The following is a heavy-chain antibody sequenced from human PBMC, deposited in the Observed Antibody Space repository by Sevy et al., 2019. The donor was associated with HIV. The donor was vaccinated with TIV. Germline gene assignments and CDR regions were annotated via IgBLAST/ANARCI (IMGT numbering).Heavy chain of an antibody. D-gene: IGHD3-16*01. V-gene: IGHV3-7*01. CDR3: ARDPGWGAIDY. Sequence: GGSLRLSCAASGFTFSSSWMAWVRQTPGKGLEWVATIKNDGTEKYYVDSVKGRHTISRDNANNSLYLQMNRLRADDTAIYYCARDPGWGAIDYWGQGILVIVSS. CDR2: IKNDGTEK. CDR1: GFTFSSSW. J-gene: IGHJ4*02.